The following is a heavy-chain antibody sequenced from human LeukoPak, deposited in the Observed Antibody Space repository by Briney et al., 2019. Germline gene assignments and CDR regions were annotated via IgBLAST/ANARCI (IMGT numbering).Heavy chain of an antibody. Sequence: SETLSLTCAVYGGSFSGYYWSWIRQPPGKGLEWIGEINHGGSTNYNPSLKSRVTISVDTSKNQFSLKLSSVTAADTAVFYCARVHEYCSGGSCYIQGFDYWGQGTLVTVSS. CDR3: ARVHEYCSGGSCYIQGFDY. CDR2: INHGGST. CDR1: GGSFSGYY. D-gene: IGHD2-15*01. V-gene: IGHV4-34*01. J-gene: IGHJ4*02.